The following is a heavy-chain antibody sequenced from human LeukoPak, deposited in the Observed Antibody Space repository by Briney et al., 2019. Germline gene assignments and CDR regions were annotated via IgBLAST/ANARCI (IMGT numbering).Heavy chain of an antibody. Sequence: GGSLRLSCAASGFTFSAYWMTWVRQAPGKGLEWVSAISGSGGSTYYADSVKGRFTISRDNSKNTLYLQMNSLRAEDTAVYYCAKDEDYGDYPGYWGQGTLVTVSS. CDR2: ISGSGGST. J-gene: IGHJ4*02. D-gene: IGHD4-17*01. V-gene: IGHV3-23*01. CDR1: GFTFSAYW. CDR3: AKDEDYGDYPGY.